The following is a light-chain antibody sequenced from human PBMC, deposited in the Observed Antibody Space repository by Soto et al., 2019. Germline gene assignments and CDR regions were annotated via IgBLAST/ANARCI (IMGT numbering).Light chain of an antibody. CDR1: SSNIGSTYD. J-gene: IGLJ1*01. CDR2: GNT. V-gene: IGLV1-40*01. Sequence: QSVLTQPPSVSGAPGQRVTISCPGSSSNIGSTYDVQWYQQLPGTAPKLLIHGNTNRPSRVPDRFSGSKSGTSASLPITVLREDDEVDYYGQSYDDSLSVNYVFGTGTKVTVL. CDR3: QSYDDSLSVNYV.